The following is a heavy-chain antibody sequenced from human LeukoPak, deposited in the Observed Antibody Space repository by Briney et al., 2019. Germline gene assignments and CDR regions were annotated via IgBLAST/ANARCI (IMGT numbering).Heavy chain of an antibody. J-gene: IGHJ4*02. CDR1: GFTFSSYS. V-gene: IGHV3-21*01. D-gene: IGHD2-21*02. CDR3: ATGAGVTDFDY. Sequence: PGGSLRLSCAASGFTFSSYSMNWVRQAPGKGLEWVSSIGSSSSYIYYADSVKGRFTISRDNAKNSLYLQMNSLRAEDTAVYYCATGAGVTDFDYWGQGTLVTVSS. CDR2: IGSSSSYI.